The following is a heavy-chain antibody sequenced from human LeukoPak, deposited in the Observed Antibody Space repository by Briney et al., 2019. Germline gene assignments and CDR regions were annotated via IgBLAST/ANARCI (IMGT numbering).Heavy chain of an antibody. CDR2: FDPEDGET. CDR3: ATDRSSSLGQIGDLDY. CDR1: GYTLTELS. V-gene: IGHV1-24*01. D-gene: IGHD2-15*01. Sequence: ASVKVSCKVSGYTLTELSMHWVRQAPGKELEWMGGFDPEDGETIYAQKFQGRVTMTEDTSTDTAYMELSSLRSEDTAVYYCATDRSSSLGQIGDLDYWGQGTLVTVSS. J-gene: IGHJ4*02.